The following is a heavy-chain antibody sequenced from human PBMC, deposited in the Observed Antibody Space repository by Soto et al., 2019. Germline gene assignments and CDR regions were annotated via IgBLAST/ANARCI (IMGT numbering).Heavy chain of an antibody. CDR3: AKCPLGGWYFDY. CDR2: ISGSGGST. CDR1: GFTFSSYA. V-gene: IGHV3-23*01. Sequence: LRLSCAASGFTFSSYAMSWVRQAPGKGLEWVSAISGSGGSTYYADSVKGRFTISRDNSKNTLYLQMNSLRAEDTAVYYCAKCPLGGWYFDYWGQGTLVTVSS. J-gene: IGHJ4*02. D-gene: IGHD6-19*01.